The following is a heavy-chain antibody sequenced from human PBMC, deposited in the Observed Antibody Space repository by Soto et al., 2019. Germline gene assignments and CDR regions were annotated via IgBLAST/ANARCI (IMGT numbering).Heavy chain of an antibody. D-gene: IGHD6-19*01. J-gene: IGHJ3*01. CDR3: VKEDTGWKSRGSFDF. Sequence: PGWSLRLSCAASGFIFRTYAMTWVRQAPGKGLEWVSFISGDDGSGNYADSVKGRFTISRDNSNNTLYLQMNSLRAEDTAIYYCVKEDTGWKSRGSFDFWGPGIMVTVS. CDR1: GFIFRTYA. CDR2: ISGDDGSG. V-gene: IGHV3-23*01.